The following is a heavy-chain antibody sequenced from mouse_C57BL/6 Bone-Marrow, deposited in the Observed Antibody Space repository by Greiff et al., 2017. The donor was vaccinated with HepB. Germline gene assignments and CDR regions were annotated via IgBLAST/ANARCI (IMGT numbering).Heavy chain of an antibody. J-gene: IGHJ4*01. CDR3: ARDELFYSNSPYAMDY. CDR1: GYTFTSYW. D-gene: IGHD2-5*01. V-gene: IGHV1-59*01. CDR2: IDPSDSYT. Sequence: QVQLQQPGAELVRPGTSVKLSCKASGYTFTSYWMHWVKQRPGQGLEWIGVIDPSDSYTNYNQKFKGKATLTVDTSSSTAYMQLSSLTSEDSAVYYCARDELFYSNSPYAMDYWGQGTSVTVSS.